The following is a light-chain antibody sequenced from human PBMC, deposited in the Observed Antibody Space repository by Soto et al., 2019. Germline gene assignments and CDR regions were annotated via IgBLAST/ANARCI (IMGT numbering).Light chain of an antibody. J-gene: IGKJ4*01. CDR3: QQSYATVRT. CDR1: QGISTS. Sequence: DIQTTQSPSSLSTSVGDRVTITCRASQGISTSLNWYQQKPGKAPRLLIYAASRLQSGVPARFSGSGAETDFTLIITSLQPEDFGIYYCQQSYATVRTFGGGTKVDIK. V-gene: IGKV1-39*01. CDR2: AAS.